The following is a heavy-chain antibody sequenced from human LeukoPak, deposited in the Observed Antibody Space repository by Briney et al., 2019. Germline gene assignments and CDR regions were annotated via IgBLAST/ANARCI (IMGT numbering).Heavy chain of an antibody. D-gene: IGHD3-10*01. J-gene: IGHJ4*02. CDR3: ARTHYGFDY. Sequence: PSETLSLTCTVSGDSISSYYWSWIRQPPGKGLEWIGYIYYSGSTNYNPSLKSRVTISVDTSKNQFSLKLSSVTAADTAVYYCARTHYGFDYWGQGTLVTVSS. CDR1: GDSISSYY. V-gene: IGHV4-59*01. CDR2: IYYSGST.